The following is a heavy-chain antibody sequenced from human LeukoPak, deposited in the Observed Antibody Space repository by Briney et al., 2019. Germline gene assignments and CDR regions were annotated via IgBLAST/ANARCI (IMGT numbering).Heavy chain of an antibody. CDR3: ARSSGRSPNRDYMDV. CDR2: INPSGGST. CDR1: GYTFTSYY. V-gene: IGHV1-46*01. J-gene: IGHJ6*03. D-gene: IGHD1-14*01. Sequence: ASVKLSCKASGYTFTSYYMHWVRQAPGQGLEWMGIINPSGGSTSYAQKFQGRVTMTRDTSTSTVYMELSSLRSEDTAVYYCARSSGRSPNRDYMDVWGKGTTVTISS.